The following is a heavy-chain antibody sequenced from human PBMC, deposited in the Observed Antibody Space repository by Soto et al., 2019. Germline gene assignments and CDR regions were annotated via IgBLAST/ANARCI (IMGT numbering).Heavy chain of an antibody. CDR1: GYTFTSYD. D-gene: IGHD1-26*01. V-gene: IGHV1-69*01. J-gene: IGHJ1*01. CDR2: IIPIFGTA. Sequence: QVQLVQSGAEVKKPGASVKVSCKASGYTFTSYDISWVRQAPGQGLEWMGGIIPIFGTANYAQKFQGRVTITADESTSTAYMELSSLRSEDTAVYYCAEGPPSSGSYGSQHWGQGTLVTVSS. CDR3: AEGPPSSGSYGSQH.